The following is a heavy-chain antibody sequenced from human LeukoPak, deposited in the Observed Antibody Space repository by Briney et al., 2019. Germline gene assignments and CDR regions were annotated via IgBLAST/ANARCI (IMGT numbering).Heavy chain of an antibody. J-gene: IGHJ6*02. CDR2: ISGSGGST. CDR3: AKPPVVPAAMRYYGMDV. Sequence: GGSLRLSCAASGVTFSSYAMSWVRQAPGKGLEWVSAISGSGGSTYYADSVKGRFTISRDNSKNTLYLQMNSLRAEDTAVYYCAKPPVVPAAMRYYGMDVWGQGTTVTVSS. D-gene: IGHD2-2*01. V-gene: IGHV3-23*01. CDR1: GVTFSSYA.